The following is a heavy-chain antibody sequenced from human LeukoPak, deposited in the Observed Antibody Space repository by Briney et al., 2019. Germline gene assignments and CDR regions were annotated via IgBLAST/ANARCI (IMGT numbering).Heavy chain of an antibody. V-gene: IGHV3-66*01. CDR2: SRGGEA. J-gene: IGHJ4*02. CDR3: ARGDGFMIED. CDR1: GFAVNNNY. D-gene: IGHD3-16*01. Sequence: GGSLRLSCAASGFAVNNNYMHWVRQAPGKGLEWVSLSRGGEARSGDSARGRFTISRDNSKNTLYLQMNSLRVEDTAVYYCARGDGFMIEDWGQGTLVTVSS.